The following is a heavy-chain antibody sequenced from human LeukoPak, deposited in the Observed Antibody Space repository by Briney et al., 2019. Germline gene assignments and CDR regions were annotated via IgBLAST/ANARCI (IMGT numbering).Heavy chain of an antibody. CDR3: AREDSSGYYNYFDY. D-gene: IGHD3-22*01. CDR2: IYYSGST. CDR1: GGSISSGGYY. Sequence: SQTLSLTCTVSGGSISSGGYYWSWIRQHPGKGLEWIGYIYYSGSTYYNPSLKSRVTISVDTSKNQFSLKLSSVTAADTAVYYCAREDSSGYYNYFDYWGQGTLVTVSS. V-gene: IGHV4-31*03. J-gene: IGHJ4*02.